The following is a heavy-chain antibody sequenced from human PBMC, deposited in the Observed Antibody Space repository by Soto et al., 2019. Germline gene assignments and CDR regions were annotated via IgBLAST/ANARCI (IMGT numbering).Heavy chain of an antibody. CDR2: TYPSGST. D-gene: IGHD3-3*01. CDR1: GYSISGNYL. J-gene: IGHJ4*02. CDR3: ARSPPVRFFDS. Sequence: SETLSLTCVVSGYSISGNYLWGWVRQPPGKGLEWIGSTYPSGSTYYNPSLKSRVTISVGTSKNEFSLELTSVTAADTAVYFCARSPPVRFFDSWGQGALVTVSS. V-gene: IGHV4-38-2*01.